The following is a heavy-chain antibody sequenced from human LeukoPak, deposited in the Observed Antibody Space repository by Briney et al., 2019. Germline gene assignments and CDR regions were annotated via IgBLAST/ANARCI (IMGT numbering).Heavy chain of an antibody. Sequence: TPGGSLRLSCAASGFTFSDYYMSWIRQAPGKGLEWVSYISSSGSTIYYADSVKGRFTISRDNAKNSLYLQMNSLRAEDTAVYYCARGFIAAAWDYMDVWGKGTTVTVSS. D-gene: IGHD6-13*01. CDR3: ARGFIAAAWDYMDV. J-gene: IGHJ6*03. V-gene: IGHV3-11*04. CDR2: ISSSGSTI. CDR1: GFTFSDYY.